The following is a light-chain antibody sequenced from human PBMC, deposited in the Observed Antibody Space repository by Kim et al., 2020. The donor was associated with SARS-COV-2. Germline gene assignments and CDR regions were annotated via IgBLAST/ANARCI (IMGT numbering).Light chain of an antibody. CDR1: SANIGSNT. Sequence: GQRVTIVCSGSSANIGSNTVNWYQKLPGTAPKRLIYSNKQRPSGVPDRFSGSKSGTSASLAISGLQSEDEADYYCAAWDDSLNGYVFGTGTKVTVL. CDR3: AAWDDSLNGYV. J-gene: IGLJ1*01. V-gene: IGLV1-44*01. CDR2: SNK.